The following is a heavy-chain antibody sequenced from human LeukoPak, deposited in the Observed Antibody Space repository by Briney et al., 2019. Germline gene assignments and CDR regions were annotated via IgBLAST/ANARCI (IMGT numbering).Heavy chain of an antibody. J-gene: IGHJ4*02. CDR1: GGSFSGYY. V-gene: IGHV4-34*01. D-gene: IGHD6-19*01. CDR2: IHHSGGT. CDR3: ARVGYSSGWYPFDY. Sequence: SETLSLTCAVYGGSFSGYYWSWVRQPPGKGLEWIGHIHHSGGTNFNPSLKSRVTISLDTSKNRLSLKLTSVTAADTAIYFCARVGYSSGWYPFDYWGQGTLVTVSS.